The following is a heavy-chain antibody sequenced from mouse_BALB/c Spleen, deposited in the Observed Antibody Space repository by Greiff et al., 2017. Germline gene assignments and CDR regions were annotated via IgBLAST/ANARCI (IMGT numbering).Heavy chain of an antibody. Sequence: EVKLVESGPGLVKPSQSLSLTCTVTGYSITSDYAWNWIRQFPGNKLEWMGYISYSGSTSYNPSLKSRISITRDTSKNQFFLQLNSVTTEDTATYYCARLPFAYWGQGTLVTVSA. CDR1: GYSITSDYA. CDR3: ARLPFAY. CDR2: ISYSGST. J-gene: IGHJ3*01. V-gene: IGHV3-2*02.